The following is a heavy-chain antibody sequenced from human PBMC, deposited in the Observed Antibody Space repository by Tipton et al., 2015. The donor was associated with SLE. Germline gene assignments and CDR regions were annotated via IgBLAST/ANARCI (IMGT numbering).Heavy chain of an antibody. D-gene: IGHD3-22*01. CDR3: ARLRNGFYSDYDY. CDR2: IYSSGST. Sequence: TLSLTCTVSGGSISSYYWSWIRQPPGKGLEWIGYIYSSGSTNYNPSLKSRVTISVDTSKNQFSLKLSSVTAADTAVYFCARLRNGFYSDYDYWGQGTLVTVSS. J-gene: IGHJ4*02. V-gene: IGHV4-4*08. CDR1: GGSISSYY.